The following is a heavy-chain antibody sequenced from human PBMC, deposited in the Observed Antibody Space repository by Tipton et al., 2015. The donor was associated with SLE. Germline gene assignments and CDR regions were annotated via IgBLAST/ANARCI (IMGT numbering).Heavy chain of an antibody. CDR2: IYTSGST. CDR1: GGSISSYY. CDR3: ARGPYDFWSGYYPPIQH. J-gene: IGHJ1*01. Sequence: TLSLTCTVSGGSISSYYWSWIRQPAGKGLEWIGRIYTSGSTNYNPSLKSRVTMSVDTSKNQFSLKLSSVTAADTAVYYCARGPYDFWSGYYPPIQHWGQGTLVTVSS. V-gene: IGHV4-4*07. D-gene: IGHD3-3*01.